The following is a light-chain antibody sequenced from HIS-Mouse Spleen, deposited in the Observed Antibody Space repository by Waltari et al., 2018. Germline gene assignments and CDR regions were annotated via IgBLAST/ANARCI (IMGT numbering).Light chain of an antibody. V-gene: IGLV1-47*01. CDR2: RNN. J-gene: IGLJ3*02. CDR3: AAWDDSLSGPV. Sequence: QSVLTQPPSASGTPGQRVTISCSGSSSNIGSNSVYWYQPLPGTAPNLLIYRNNKRPSGVPERFSGSKPGTSASLSISGLRSEDEADYYCAAWDDSLSGPVFGGGTKLTVL. CDR1: SSNIGSNS.